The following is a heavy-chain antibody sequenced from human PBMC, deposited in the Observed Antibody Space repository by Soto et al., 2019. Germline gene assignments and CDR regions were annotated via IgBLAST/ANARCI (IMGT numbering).Heavy chain of an antibody. CDR2: IYYSGST. D-gene: IGHD6-13*01. CDR3: ARAPDQAAAGPFDY. J-gene: IGHJ4*02. CDR1: GGSISSGDYY. V-gene: IGHV4-30-4*01. Sequence: SETLSLTCTVSGGSISSGDYYWSWIRQPPGKGLEWIGYIYYSGSTYYNPSLKSRVTISVDTSKNQFSLKLSSVTAADTAVYYCARAPDQAAAGPFDYWGQGTLVTVSS.